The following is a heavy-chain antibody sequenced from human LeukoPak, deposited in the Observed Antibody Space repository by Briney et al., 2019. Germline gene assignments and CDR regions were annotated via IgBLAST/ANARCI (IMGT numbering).Heavy chain of an antibody. J-gene: IGHJ4*02. CDR1: GFTFSSNA. Sequence: GGSLRLSCAASGFTFSSNAMHWVRQAPGKGLEWLAVISYDGSNKYYADSVKGRFTISRDNSKNTLYLQMNSLRADETAVYYCARVSSLGRFLDYWGQGTLVTVSS. CDR2: ISYDGSNK. CDR3: ARVSSLGRFLDY. V-gene: IGHV3-30-3*01. D-gene: IGHD3-16*02.